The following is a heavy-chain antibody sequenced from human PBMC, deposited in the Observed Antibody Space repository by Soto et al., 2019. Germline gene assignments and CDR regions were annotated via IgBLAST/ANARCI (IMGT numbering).Heavy chain of an antibody. CDR3: AKAPHKYYYDSSGFGAIDI. Sequence: GGSLRLSCAASGFTFSSYAMSWVRQAPGKGLEWVSAISGSGGSTYYADSVKVRFTVSRDNSKNTLYLQMNSLRAKDTAVYYCAKAPHKYYYDSSGFGAIDIWGQGTMVTVSS. CDR2: ISGSGGST. D-gene: IGHD3-22*01. CDR1: GFTFSSYA. V-gene: IGHV3-23*01. J-gene: IGHJ3*02.